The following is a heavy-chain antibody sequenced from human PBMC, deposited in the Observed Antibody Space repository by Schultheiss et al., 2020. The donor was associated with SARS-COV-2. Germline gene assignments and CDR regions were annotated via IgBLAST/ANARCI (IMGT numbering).Heavy chain of an antibody. CDR3: ARRPAGTAKFDY. D-gene: IGHD6-13*01. J-gene: IGHJ4*02. CDR1: GGSISSGSYY. V-gene: IGHV4-61*02. CDR2: IYTSGST. Sequence: SETLSLTCTVSGGSISSGSYYWSWNRQPAGKGLEWIGRIYTSGSTNYNPSLKSRVTISVDTSKNQFSLKLSSVTAADTAVYYCARRPAGTAKFDYWGQGTLVTVSS.